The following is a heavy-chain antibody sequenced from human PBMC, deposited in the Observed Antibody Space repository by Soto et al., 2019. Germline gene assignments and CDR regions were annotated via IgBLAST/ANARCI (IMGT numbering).Heavy chain of an antibody. D-gene: IGHD3-3*01. CDR3: ARGPFWSGYYNGGNGPTKNWFGP. CDR2: INHSGST. J-gene: IGHJ5*02. CDR1: GGSFSGYY. Sequence: QVQLQQWGAGLLKPSETLSLTCAVYGGSFSGYYWSWIRQPPGKGLEWIGEINHSGSTNYNPSLKSRVTISVDTSKNQFSLKLSSVTAADTAVYYCARGPFWSGYYNGGNGPTKNWFGPWGQGTLVTVSS. V-gene: IGHV4-34*01.